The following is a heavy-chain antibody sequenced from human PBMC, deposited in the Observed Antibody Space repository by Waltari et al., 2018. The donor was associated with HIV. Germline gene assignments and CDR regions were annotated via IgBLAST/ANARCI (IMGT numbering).Heavy chain of an antibody. V-gene: IGHV4-34*01. CDR1: DGSFIGYY. Sequence: QVRLQEWGTGVLKPSETLSLSCAMYDGSFIGYYWTWLRQSPGRGLQWIGEINHAGATNYNPSLRSRLIFSIDTSKKQFYMKLTSVTVADTATYFCARGYAAAAPYFGLDVWVQGTTVTVSS. CDR3: ARGYAAAAPYFGLDV. D-gene: IGHD6-13*01. J-gene: IGHJ6*02. CDR2: INHAGAT.